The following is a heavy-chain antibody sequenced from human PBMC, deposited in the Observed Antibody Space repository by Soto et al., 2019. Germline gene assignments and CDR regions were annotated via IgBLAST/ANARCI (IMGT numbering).Heavy chain of an antibody. CDR2: INPNTGGT. J-gene: IGHJ5*02. CDR1: GYTFTDYD. Sequence: QVQLVQSGAEVKKPGASVNISCKASGYTFTDYDLHWVRQAPGQGLEWMGWINPNTGGTSYAQNFQGRVTMTRDTSISTAYMELSSLKSDDTAVYYCARTIQLWLLGWFDPWGQGTLVAVS. CDR3: ARTIQLWLLGWFDP. V-gene: IGHV1-2*02. D-gene: IGHD5-18*01.